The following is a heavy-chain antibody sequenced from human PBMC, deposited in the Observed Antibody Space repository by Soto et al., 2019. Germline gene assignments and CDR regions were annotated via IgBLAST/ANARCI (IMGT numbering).Heavy chain of an antibody. D-gene: IGHD6-13*01. CDR2: IYYSWST. Sequence: QVQLQESGPGLVKPSQTLSLTCTVSGGSISSGGYYWSWIRQHPGKGLEWIGYIYYSWSTYYNPSLKNRVPIPLDPSKSLLSLKLSSVTAPDTAVYYGARSYGVAAAGPLDYWGQGTLVTVSS. CDR3: ARSYGVAAAGPLDY. J-gene: IGHJ4*02. V-gene: IGHV4-31*03. CDR1: GGSISSGGYY.